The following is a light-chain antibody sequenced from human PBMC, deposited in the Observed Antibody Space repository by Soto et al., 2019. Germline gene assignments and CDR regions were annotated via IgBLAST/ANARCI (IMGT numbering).Light chain of an antibody. V-gene: IGLV2-8*01. Sequence: QSVLTQPPSASGSPGQSVTISCTGSRSDVGDYKYVSWYQQYPGKAPKLIIYEVNRRPSGVPDRFSGSKSDNAASLTVSCLQAEDEADYYCCSYAGSSYVFGSGTKVTVL. CDR2: EVN. J-gene: IGLJ1*01. CDR1: RSDVGDYKY. CDR3: CSYAGSSYV.